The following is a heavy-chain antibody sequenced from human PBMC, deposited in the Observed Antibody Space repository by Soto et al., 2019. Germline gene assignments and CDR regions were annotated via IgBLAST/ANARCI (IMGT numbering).Heavy chain of an antibody. CDR3: ARGFGYSGYGLQDFDY. CDR2: IIPILGIA. V-gene: IGHV1-69*02. J-gene: IGHJ4*02. CDR1: GGTFSSCT. Sequence: GASVKVSCKASGGTFSSCTISWVRQAPGQGLEWMGRIIPILGIANYAQKFQGRVTITADKSTSTAYMELSSLRSEVTAVYYCARGFGYSGYGLQDFDYWGQGTLVTVSS. D-gene: IGHD5-12*01.